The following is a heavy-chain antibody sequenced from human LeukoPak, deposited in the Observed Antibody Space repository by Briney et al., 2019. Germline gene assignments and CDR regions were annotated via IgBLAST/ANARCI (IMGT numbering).Heavy chain of an antibody. CDR1: GGTFSSFA. D-gene: IGHD6-19*01. Sequence: SVKVCCKASGGTFSSFAISWVRPAPGQGLGWMGGIIPIFGTPNYAQKFQGRVTITTDESTSTAYMEPNSMTSEDTAVYYCARVSDDSGWNFDYWGQGTLVTVSS. CDR3: ARVSDDSGWNFDY. CDR2: IIPIFGTP. J-gene: IGHJ4*02. V-gene: IGHV1-69*05.